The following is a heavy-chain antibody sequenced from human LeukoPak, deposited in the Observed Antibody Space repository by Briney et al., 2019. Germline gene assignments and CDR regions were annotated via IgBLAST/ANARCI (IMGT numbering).Heavy chain of an antibody. D-gene: IGHD4/OR15-4a*01. CDR2: ISGDGVSP. Sequence: GGSLRLSCAASGFTFNNYALTWVRQTPGKGLECVSAISGDGVSPYYADSVRGRFTISRDNSKNTLYLQMNSPRVEDTAVYFCARDPGAFLYFFDCWGQGTLVTVSS. CDR3: ARDPGAFLYFFDC. CDR1: GFTFNNYA. J-gene: IGHJ4*02. V-gene: IGHV3-23*01.